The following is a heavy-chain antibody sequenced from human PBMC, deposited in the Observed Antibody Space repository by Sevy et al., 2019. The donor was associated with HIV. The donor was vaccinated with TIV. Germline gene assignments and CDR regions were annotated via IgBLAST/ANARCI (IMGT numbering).Heavy chain of an antibody. J-gene: IGHJ4*02. CDR3: AGENAWGRGYS. CDR2: IYYKGPI. CDR1: GGSITSLY. Sequence: SETLSLTCTVSGGSITSLYWNWIRQPPGKGLEWIATIYYKGPINYNPSLKGRVTLSIDTSKNQFSLRLSSVTAADTAMYYCAGENAWGRGYSWGQGTLVTVSS. V-gene: IGHV4-59*08. D-gene: IGHD1-26*01.